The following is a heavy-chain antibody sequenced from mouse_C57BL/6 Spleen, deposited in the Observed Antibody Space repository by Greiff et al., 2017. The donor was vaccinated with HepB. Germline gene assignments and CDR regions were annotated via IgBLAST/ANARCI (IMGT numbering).Heavy chain of an antibody. D-gene: IGHD2-4*01. J-gene: IGHJ3*01. CDR3: ARGSGYDYATAY. CDR2: ISYDGSN. V-gene: IGHV3-6*01. Sequence: VQLKESGPGLVKPSQSLSLTCSVTGYSITSGYYWNWIRQFPGNKLEWMGYISYDGSNNYNPSLKNRISITRDTSKNQFFLKLNSVTTEDSATYYCARGSGYDYATAYWGQGTLVTVSA. CDR1: GYSITSGYY.